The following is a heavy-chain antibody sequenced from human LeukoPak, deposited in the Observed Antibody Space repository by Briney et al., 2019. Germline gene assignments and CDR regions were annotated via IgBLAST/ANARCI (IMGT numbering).Heavy chain of an antibody. D-gene: IGHD3-10*01. J-gene: IGHJ5*02. CDR3: AKDYGSGSYYNWFDP. Sequence: GSLRLSCAASGFTFSSYGMHWVRQAPGKGLEWVAVIWYDGSNKYYADSVKGRFTISRDNSKNTLYLQMNSLRAEDTAVYYCAKDYGSGSYYNWFDPWGQGTLVTVSS. CDR2: IWYDGSNK. CDR1: GFTFSSYG. V-gene: IGHV3-33*06.